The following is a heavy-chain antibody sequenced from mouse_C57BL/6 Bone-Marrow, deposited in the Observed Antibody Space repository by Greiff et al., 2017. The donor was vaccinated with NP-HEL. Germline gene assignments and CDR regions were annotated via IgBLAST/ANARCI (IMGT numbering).Heavy chain of an antibody. CDR3: ARHDY. CDR2: ISSGGSYT. Sequence: EVKLMESGGDLVKPGGSLKLSCAASGFTFSSYGMSWVRQTPYKRLEWVATISSGGSYTYYPDSVKGRFTISRDKSKNTRYLQMSSLKSEDTAMYYCARHDYWGQGTTLTVSS. CDR1: GFTFSSYG. V-gene: IGHV5-6*01. J-gene: IGHJ2*01.